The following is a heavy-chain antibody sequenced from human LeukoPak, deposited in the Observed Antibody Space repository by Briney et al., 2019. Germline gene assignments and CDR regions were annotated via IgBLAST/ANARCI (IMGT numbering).Heavy chain of an antibody. CDR3: ARVAYDILTGYYSSVADY. CDR1: GYTFTSYG. Sequence: ASVKVSCKASGYTFTSYGISWVRQAPGQGLEWMGRISAYNGNTNYAQKLQGRVTMTTDTSTSTAYMELRSLRSDDTAVYYCARVAYDILTGYYSSVADYWGQGTLVTVSS. D-gene: IGHD3-9*01. J-gene: IGHJ4*02. V-gene: IGHV1-18*01. CDR2: ISAYNGNT.